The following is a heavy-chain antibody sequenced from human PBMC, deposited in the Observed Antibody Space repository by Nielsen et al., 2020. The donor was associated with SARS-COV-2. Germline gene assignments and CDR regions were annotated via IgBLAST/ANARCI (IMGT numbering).Heavy chain of an antibody. CDR1: GYTFTSYG. CDR2: ISAYNGNT. J-gene: IGHJ3*02. D-gene: IGHD6-19*01. CDR3: ARSQVVGSSGCVDCAFDI. Sequence: ASVKVSCKASGYTFTSYGISWVRQAPGQGLEWMGWISAYNGNTNYAQKLQGRVTMTTDTSTSTAYMELRSLRSDDTAVYYCARSQVVGSSGCVDCAFDIRGQGTMVTVSS. V-gene: IGHV1-18*01.